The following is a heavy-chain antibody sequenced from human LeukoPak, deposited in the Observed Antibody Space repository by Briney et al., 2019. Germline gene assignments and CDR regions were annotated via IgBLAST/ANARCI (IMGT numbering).Heavy chain of an antibody. CDR2: ISYDGSNK. Sequence: GGSLRLSCAASGFTFSSHAMHWVRQAPGKGLEWVAVISYDGSNKYYADSVKGRFTISRDNSKNTLYLQMNSLRAEDTAVYYCARVIPAAILGMDVWGQGTTVTVSS. J-gene: IGHJ6*02. CDR1: GFTFSSHA. V-gene: IGHV3-30-3*01. D-gene: IGHD2-2*02. CDR3: ARVIPAAILGMDV.